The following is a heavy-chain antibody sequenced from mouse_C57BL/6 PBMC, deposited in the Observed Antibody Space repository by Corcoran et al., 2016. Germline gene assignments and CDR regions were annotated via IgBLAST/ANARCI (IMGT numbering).Heavy chain of an antibody. CDR2: INTYSGVP. V-gene: IGHV9-3*01. D-gene: IGHD2-5*01. CDR1: GYTFTTYG. J-gene: IGHJ3*01. Sequence: QIQLVQSGPELKKPGETVKISCKASGYTFTTYGMSWVKQAPGKGLKWMGWINTYSGVPTYADDFKGRFAFSLETSASAAYLQINNLKNEDTATYFCANVYYSNAWFAYWGQGTLVTVSA. CDR3: ANVYYSNAWFAY.